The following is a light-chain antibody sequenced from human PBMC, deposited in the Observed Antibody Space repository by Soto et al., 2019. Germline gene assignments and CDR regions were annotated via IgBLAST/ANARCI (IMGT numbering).Light chain of an antibody. CDR3: QQYYSYPHT. J-gene: IGKJ2*01. V-gene: IGKV1-8*01. CDR1: QGISSY. Sequence: AIRMTQSPSSFSASTGDRVTITCRASQGISSYLAWYQQKPGKAPKLLIYAASTLQSGVPSRFSGSGSGTDFTLTISRLQSEDFATYYCQQYYSYPHTFGQGTKV. CDR2: AAS.